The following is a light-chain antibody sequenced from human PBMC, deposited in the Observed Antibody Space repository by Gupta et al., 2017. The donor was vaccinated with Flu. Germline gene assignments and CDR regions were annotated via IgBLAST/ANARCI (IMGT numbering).Light chain of an antibody. J-gene: IGKJ2*01. V-gene: IGKV3-15*01. Sequence: RATLSCRASQSINSDLAWYQQKPGQAPRLLFYGASTRATGIPARFSGSGSGTEFTLTISSLQSEDFAVYSCQQYNKWPPRYTFGQGTKLEIK. CDR2: GAS. CDR1: QSINSD. CDR3: QQYNKWPPRYT.